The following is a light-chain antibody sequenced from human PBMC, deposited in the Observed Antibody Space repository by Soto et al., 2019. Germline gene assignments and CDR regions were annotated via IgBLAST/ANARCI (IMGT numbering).Light chain of an antibody. CDR3: LHYSTWT. CDR1: QTFNSW. Sequence: DIQMTQSPSRMYASVGDTITITCRASQTFNSWVTWYQQRPWKAPKLLIYEAFTLQSGVSSRLSGNGYRTELNHTISSMQAADIGSYCCLHYSTWTFRRGTKVAV. CDR2: EAF. J-gene: IGKJ1*01. V-gene: IGKV1-5*01.